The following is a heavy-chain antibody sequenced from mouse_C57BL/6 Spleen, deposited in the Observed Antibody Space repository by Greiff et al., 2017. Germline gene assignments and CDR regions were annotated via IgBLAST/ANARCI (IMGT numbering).Heavy chain of an antibody. J-gene: IGHJ2*01. CDR3: TRVHYYGSSFDY. CDR1: GFTFSSYA. CDR2: ISSGGDYI. V-gene: IGHV5-9-1*02. Sequence: EVMLVESGEGLVKPGGSLKLSCAASGFTFSSYAMSWVRQTPEKRLEWVAYISSGGDYIYYADTVKGRFTISRDNARNTLYLQMSSLKSEDTAMYYCTRVHYYGSSFDYWGQGTTLTVSS. D-gene: IGHD1-1*01.